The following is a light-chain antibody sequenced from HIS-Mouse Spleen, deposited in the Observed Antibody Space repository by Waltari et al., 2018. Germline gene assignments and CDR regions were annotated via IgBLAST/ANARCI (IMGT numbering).Light chain of an antibody. CDR2: EDS. CDR3: YSTDSSGNHRV. J-gene: IGLJ2*01. V-gene: IGLV3-10*01. Sequence: SYELTQPPSVSVSPGQTARITCSGDALPKKYAYWYPQKSGQAPVLVIYEDSKRPSGIPERFSGSSSGTMATLTISGAQVEDEADYYSYSTDSSGNHRVFGGGTKLTVL. CDR1: ALPKKY.